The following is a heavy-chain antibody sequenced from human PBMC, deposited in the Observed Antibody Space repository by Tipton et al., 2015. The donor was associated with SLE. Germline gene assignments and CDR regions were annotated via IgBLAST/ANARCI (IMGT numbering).Heavy chain of an antibody. Sequence: GSLRLSCAASGFTFSSYWMHWVRQAPGKGLMWVSRISSDGSSTSYADSVKGRFAISRDNAKNTLYLQMNSLRVEDTAVYYCARDTYYYDSSGYYSYYYYYGMDVWGQGTTVTVSS. D-gene: IGHD3-22*01. CDR1: GFTFSSYW. J-gene: IGHJ6*02. CDR2: ISSDGSST. V-gene: IGHV3-74*01. CDR3: ARDTYYYDSSGYYSYYYYYGMDV.